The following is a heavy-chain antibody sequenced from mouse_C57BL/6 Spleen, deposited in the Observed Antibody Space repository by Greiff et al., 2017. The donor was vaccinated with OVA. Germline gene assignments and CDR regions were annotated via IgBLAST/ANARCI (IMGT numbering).Heavy chain of an antibody. CDR2: IWGVGST. D-gene: IGHD1-1*01. CDR1: GFSLTSYG. CDR3: ASAGGSSPNYAMDD. J-gene: IGHJ4*01. V-gene: IGHV2-6*01. Sequence: QVQLKESGPGLVAPSQSLSITCTVSGFSLTSYGVDWVRQSPGKGLEWMGVIWGVGSTNYYSALKSSLSISTDTSKSQVFFKMNRLQTDDTAMYYCASAGGSSPNYAMDDWGQGTSVTVSS.